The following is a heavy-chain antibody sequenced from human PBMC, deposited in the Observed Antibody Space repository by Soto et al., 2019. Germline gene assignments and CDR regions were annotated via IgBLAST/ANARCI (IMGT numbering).Heavy chain of an antibody. CDR1: GYTFTGSY. D-gene: IGHD6-19*01. CDR2: IVVSSGDT. J-gene: IGHJ6*02. V-gene: IGHV1-58*02. Sequence: SVKVSCKASGYTFTGSYMHWVRQAPGQGLEWIGWIVVSSGDTNYAQKFQERVTITRDMSTSTAYMELSSLRSEDTAVYYCAARGVADHYYYYGMDVWGQGTTVTVSS. CDR3: AARGVADHYYYYGMDV.